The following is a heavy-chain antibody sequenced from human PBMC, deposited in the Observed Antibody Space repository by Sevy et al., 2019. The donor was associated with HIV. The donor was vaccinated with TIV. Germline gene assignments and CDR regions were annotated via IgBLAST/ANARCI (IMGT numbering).Heavy chain of an antibody. CDR2: ISGSGGST. V-gene: IGHV3-23*01. CDR3: AKDGTRIAVAYDFDY. D-gene: IGHD6-19*01. Sequence: GGSLRLSCAASGFTFNSYAMSWVRQAPGKGLEWVSAISGSGGSTYYADSVKGRFTISRDNSKNTLYLQMNSLRAEDTAVYYCAKDGTRIAVAYDFDYWGQGTLVTVSS. CDR1: GFTFNSYA. J-gene: IGHJ4*02.